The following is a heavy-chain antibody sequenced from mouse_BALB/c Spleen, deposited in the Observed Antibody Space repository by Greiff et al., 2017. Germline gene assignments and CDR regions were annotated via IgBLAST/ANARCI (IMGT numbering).Heavy chain of an antibody. CDR1: GFSLTSYG. D-gene: IGHD2-10*02. V-gene: IGHV2-2*02. Sequence: VQLVESGPGLVQPSQSLSITCTVSGFSLTSYGVHWVRQSPGKGLEWLGVIWSGGSTDYNAAFISRLSISKDNSKSQVFFKMNSLQANDTAIYYCAREYGNSWFAYWGQGTLVTVSA. CDR3: AREYGNSWFAY. CDR2: IWSGGST. J-gene: IGHJ3*01.